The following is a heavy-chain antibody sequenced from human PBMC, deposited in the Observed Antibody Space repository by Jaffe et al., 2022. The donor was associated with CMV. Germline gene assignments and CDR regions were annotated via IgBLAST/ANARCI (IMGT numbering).Heavy chain of an antibody. V-gene: IGHV4-34*01. J-gene: IGHJ6*02. Sequence: VQLQQWGAGLLKPWETLSLTCTVSGGSFSGSYWSWIRQTPGKGLEWIGEIRQSGNAKYNPSLESRVTISIDRANNQLSLRLHSVVAADTGTYYCARGEVGVEVWRAPGPKTHYYGLDVWGQGTTVIISS. CDR2: IRQSGNA. CDR1: GGSFSGSY. D-gene: IGHD2-15*01. CDR3: ARGEVGVEVWRAPGPKTHYYGLDV.